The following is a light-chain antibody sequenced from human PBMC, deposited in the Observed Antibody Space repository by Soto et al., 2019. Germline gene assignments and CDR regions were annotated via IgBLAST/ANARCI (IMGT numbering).Light chain of an antibody. V-gene: IGKV3-11*01. CDR3: QQGNTWPWT. CDR2: AAS. J-gene: IGKJ5*01. Sequence: EIVLTQSPATLSLSPGERATLSCRASQSVGSSLAWYQQKLGQAPRLLIYAASDRATGIPGRFSGSGSGTDFTLIISSLEPEDFAFYYCQQGNTWPWTFGQGTRLEIK. CDR1: QSVGSS.